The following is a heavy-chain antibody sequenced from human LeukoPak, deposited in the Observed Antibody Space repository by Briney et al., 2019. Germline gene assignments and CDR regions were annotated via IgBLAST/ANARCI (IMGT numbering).Heavy chain of an antibody. J-gene: IGHJ4*02. CDR3: AKRYSGSSGLYNFDY. V-gene: IGHV3-23*01. CDR2: IGGSGGST. CDR1: GFTFSIYS. D-gene: IGHD1-26*01. Sequence: QSGGSLRLSCAASGFTFSIYSMSWVRQAPGKGLEWVSAIGGSGGSTYYADSVKGRFTISRDNSKNTLYLQMNSLRAEDTAVYYCAKRYSGSSGLYNFDYWGQGTLVTVSS.